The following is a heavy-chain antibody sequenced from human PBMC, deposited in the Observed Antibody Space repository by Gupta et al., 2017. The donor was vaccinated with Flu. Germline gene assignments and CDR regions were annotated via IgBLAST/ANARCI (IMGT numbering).Heavy chain of an antibody. CDR2: IRFDGTAS. CDR1: GFDLSRHF. D-gene: IGHD2-15*01. V-gene: IGHV3-74*01. J-gene: IGHJ5*02. CDR3: AREVVNNWLDP. Sequence: ELQVVESGGDLVQPGRSLRLACTASGFDLSRHFMHWVRQAPGKGLEWVSRIRFDGTASSHADSVRGRFTIARDNARNTVDLQMESLRAEDTAFYYCAREVVNNWLDPGGQGTRVTVS.